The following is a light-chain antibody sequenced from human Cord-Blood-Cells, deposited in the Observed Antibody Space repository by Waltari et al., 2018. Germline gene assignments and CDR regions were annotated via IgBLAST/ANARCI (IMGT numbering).Light chain of an antibody. CDR1: SGSIASNY. CDR3: QSYDSSNRV. Sequence: NFMLTQPHSVSESPGKTVTISCTRSSGSIASNYVQWSQQRPGSSPTTVIYDDNQRPSGVPDRFSGSIDSSSNSASLTISGLKTEDEADYYCQSYDSSNRVFGGGTKLTVL. CDR2: DDN. V-gene: IGLV6-57*01. J-gene: IGLJ3*02.